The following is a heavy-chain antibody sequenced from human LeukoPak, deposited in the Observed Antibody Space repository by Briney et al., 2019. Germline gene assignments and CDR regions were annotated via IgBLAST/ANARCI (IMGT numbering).Heavy chain of an antibody. CDR1: GYSFTSYW. CDR3: ARRFYYYDSSGYYLDAFDI. CDR2: IYPGDSDT. J-gene: IGHJ3*02. Sequence: GESLKISCKGSGYSFTSYWIAWVRQMPGKGLEWMGIIYPGDSDTRYSPSFQGQVTISADKSISTAYLQWSSLKASDTAMYYCARRFYYYDSSGYYLDAFDIWGQGTMVTVSS. D-gene: IGHD3-22*01. V-gene: IGHV5-51*01.